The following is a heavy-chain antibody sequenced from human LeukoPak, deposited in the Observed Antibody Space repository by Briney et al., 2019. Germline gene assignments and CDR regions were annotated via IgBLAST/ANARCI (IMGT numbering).Heavy chain of an antibody. V-gene: IGHV3-23*01. CDR3: AKGRFNYYFDY. CDR1: GXTFSSYA. Sequence: GGSLRLSCAASGXTFSSYAMSWVRQAPGKGLEWVSAVSGSGDSTYYADSVKGRFTISRDNSTNTLYLQMNSLRAEDTAVYYCAKGRFNYYFDYWGQGTLVTVSS. D-gene: IGHD3-16*01. J-gene: IGHJ4*02. CDR2: VSGSGDST.